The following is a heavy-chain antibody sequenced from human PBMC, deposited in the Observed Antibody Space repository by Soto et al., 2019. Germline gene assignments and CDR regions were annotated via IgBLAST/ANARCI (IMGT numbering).Heavy chain of an antibody. D-gene: IGHD4-17*01. CDR1: GFTFNKAW. CDR3: AARPPPYGDCALDF. J-gene: IGHJ4*02. Sequence: EVQLVESGGVLVKPGGSLRLSCAASGFTFNKAWMTWVRQAPGKGLEWVGRIKSQTDGGTTDYTAPVKGRFTSSRDDSTNTLYLQMNSLKTEGPAVYYCAARPPPYGDCALDFWGQGTLVTGSS. V-gene: IGHV3-15*01. CDR2: IKSQTDGGTT.